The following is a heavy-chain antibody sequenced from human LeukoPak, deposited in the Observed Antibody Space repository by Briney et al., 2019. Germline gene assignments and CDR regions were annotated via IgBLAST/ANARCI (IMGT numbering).Heavy chain of an antibody. V-gene: IGHV4-59*08. D-gene: IGHD6-13*01. CDR2: TYHTGSN. J-gene: IGHJ3*02. CDR3: ARARYSNSWYAVDI. Sequence: SETLSLTCIVSGGSISSYYWSRIRQPPGKGLEWIGYTYHTGSNNYSPSLKSRVTMSVDTSKNQFSLKLSSVTAADTAVYYCARARYSNSWYAVDIWGQGTMVTVS. CDR1: GGSISSYY.